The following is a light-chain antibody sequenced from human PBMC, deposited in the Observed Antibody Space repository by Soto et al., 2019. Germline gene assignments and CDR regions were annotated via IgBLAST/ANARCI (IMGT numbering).Light chain of an antibody. CDR2: GAS. CDR1: QSVTSSY. V-gene: IGKV3-20*01. J-gene: IGKJ3*01. CDR3: QQYGSSPGLFT. Sequence: EDVLTQSPGTLSLSPGERATLSCRASQSVTSSYLAWYRQKLGQAPRLLIYGASSRATGIADRFSGSGSGTDFTLTISRLEPEDFAVYYCQQYGSSPGLFTFGPGTKVDL.